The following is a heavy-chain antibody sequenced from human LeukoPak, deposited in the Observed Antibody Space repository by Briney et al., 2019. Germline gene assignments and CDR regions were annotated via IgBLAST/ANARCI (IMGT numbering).Heavy chain of an antibody. D-gene: IGHD3-9*01. CDR2: IYTSGST. CDR3: AREPEPFGWLGYFQH. V-gene: IGHV4-4*07. Sequence: PSETLSLTCTVSGGSISSYYWSWIRQPAGKGLEWIGRIYTSGSTNYNPSLKSRVTMSVDTSKNQFSLKLSSVTAADTAVYYCAREPEPFGWLGYFQHWGQGTLVTVSS. CDR1: GGSISSYY. J-gene: IGHJ1*01.